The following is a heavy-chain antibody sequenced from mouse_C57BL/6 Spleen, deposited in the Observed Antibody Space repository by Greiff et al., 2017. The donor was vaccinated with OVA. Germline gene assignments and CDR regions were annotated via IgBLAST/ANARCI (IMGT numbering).Heavy chain of an antibody. CDR2: ISDGGSYT. CDR1: GFTFSSYA. J-gene: IGHJ2*01. CDR3: AREGGYGNYFDY. D-gene: IGHD2-1*01. Sequence: EVKVEESGGGLVKPGGSLKLSCAASGFTFSSYAMSWVRQTPEKRLEWVATISDGGSYTYYPDNVKGRFTISRDNAKNNLYLQMSHLKSEDTAMYYCAREGGYGNYFDYWGQGTTLTVAS. V-gene: IGHV5-4*01.